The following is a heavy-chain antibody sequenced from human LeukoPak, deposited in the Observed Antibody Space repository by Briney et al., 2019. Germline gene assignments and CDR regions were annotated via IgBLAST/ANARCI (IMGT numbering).Heavy chain of an antibody. J-gene: IGHJ4*02. Sequence: GGSLRPSCAASGFTFSSYAMSWVRQAPGKGLEWVSAISGSGGSTYYADSVKGRFTISRDNSKNTLYLQMNSLRAEDTAVYYCAKSTYGSPEGYWGQGTLVTVSS. CDR2: ISGSGGST. CDR3: AKSTYGSPEGY. V-gene: IGHV3-23*01. CDR1: GFTFSSYA. D-gene: IGHD3-10*01.